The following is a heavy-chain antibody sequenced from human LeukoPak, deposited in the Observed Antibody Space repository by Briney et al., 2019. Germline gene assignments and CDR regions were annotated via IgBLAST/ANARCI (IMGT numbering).Heavy chain of an antibody. J-gene: IGHJ6*02. CDR2: IIPILGIA. D-gene: IGHD5-12*01. V-gene: IGHV1-69*04. Sequence: GSSVKVSCKASGGTFSSYAISWVRQAPGQGLEWMGRIIPILGIANYAQKFQGRVTITAGKSTSTAYMELSSLRSEDTAVYYCARGYSGSYYYGMDVWGQGTTVTVSS. CDR3: ARGYSGSYYYGMDV. CDR1: GGTFSSYA.